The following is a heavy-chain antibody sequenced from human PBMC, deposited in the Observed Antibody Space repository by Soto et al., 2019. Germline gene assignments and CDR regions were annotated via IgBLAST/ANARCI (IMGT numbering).Heavy chain of an antibody. Sequence: ASVKVSCKASGYTFTGYYMHWVRQAPGQGLEWMGWINPNSGGTNYAQKFQGWVTMTRDTSISTAYMELSRLRSDDTAVYYCARGMTTVKRSGWFDPWGQGTLVTVSS. D-gene: IGHD4-17*01. CDR1: GYTFTGYY. CDR2: INPNSGGT. V-gene: IGHV1-2*04. J-gene: IGHJ5*02. CDR3: ARGMTTVKRSGWFDP.